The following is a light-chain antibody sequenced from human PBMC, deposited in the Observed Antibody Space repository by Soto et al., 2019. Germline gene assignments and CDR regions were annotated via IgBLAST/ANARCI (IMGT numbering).Light chain of an antibody. Sequence: DIQMTQSPSSLSASVGDRVTITCRASQSISSYLNWYQQKPGKAPKLLIYAASSLQSGVPSRFSGSGSGTDFTLTISSLQPEDFATYYCPQSYSFPFTFVLGTKLDI. V-gene: IGKV1-39*01. CDR3: PQSYSFPFT. CDR2: AAS. J-gene: IGKJ3*01. CDR1: QSISSY.